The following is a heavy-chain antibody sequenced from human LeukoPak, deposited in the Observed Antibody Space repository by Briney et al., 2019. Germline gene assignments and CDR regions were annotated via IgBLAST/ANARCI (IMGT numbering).Heavy chain of an antibody. D-gene: IGHD6-13*01. Sequence: SVKVSCKAPGGTFSSYAISWVRQAPGQGLEWMGRIIPIFGTANYAQKFQGRVTITTDESTSTAYMELSSLRSEDTAVYYCARDGKYSSSANWFDPWGQGTLVTVSS. CDR2: IIPIFGTA. CDR1: GGTFSSYA. V-gene: IGHV1-69*05. J-gene: IGHJ5*02. CDR3: ARDGKYSSSANWFDP.